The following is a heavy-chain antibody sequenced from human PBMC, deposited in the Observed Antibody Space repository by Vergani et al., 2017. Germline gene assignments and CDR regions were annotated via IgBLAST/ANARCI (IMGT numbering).Heavy chain of an antibody. V-gene: IGHV1-69*09. D-gene: IGHD6-13*01. CDR1: GYTFTGYY. J-gene: IGHJ4*02. CDR3: ARGDSSSWTTFDY. CDR2: IIPILGIA. Sequence: QVQLVQSGAEVKKPGASVKVSCKASGYTFTGYYMHWVRQAPGQGLEWMGRIIPILGIANYAQKFQGRVTITADKSTSTAYMELSSLRSEDTAVYYCARGDSSSWTTFDYWGQGTLVSVSS.